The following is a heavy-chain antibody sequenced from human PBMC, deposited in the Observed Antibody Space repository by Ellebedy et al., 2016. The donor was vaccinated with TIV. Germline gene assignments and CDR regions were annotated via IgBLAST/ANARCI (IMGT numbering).Heavy chain of an antibody. CDR1: GGSISSSPYH. J-gene: IGHJ4*02. CDR2: ISYSGGT. CDR3: GWDCSSTSCRGGY. V-gene: IGHV4-39*02. Sequence: MPSETLSLTCTVPGGSISSSPYHRGWIRQPPGKGLEWIGSISYSGGTYYSPSLKSRVTISVDTSKNHFSLKLSSVTAADTAVYYCGWDCSSTSCRGGYWGRGTLVTVSS. D-gene: IGHD2-2*01.